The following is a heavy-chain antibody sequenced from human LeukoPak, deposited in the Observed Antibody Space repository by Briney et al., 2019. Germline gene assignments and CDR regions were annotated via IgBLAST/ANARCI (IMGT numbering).Heavy chain of an antibody. Sequence: PSETLSLTCAVYGGSFSGYYWSWIRQPPGKGLEWIGEINHSGSTYYNPSLKSRVTISVDTSKNQFSLKLSSVTAADTAVYYRARHYYDSSGYYYNWFDPWGQGTLVTVSS. J-gene: IGHJ5*02. D-gene: IGHD3-22*01. CDR2: INHSGST. V-gene: IGHV4-34*01. CDR1: GGSFSGYY. CDR3: ARHYYDSSGYYYNWFDP.